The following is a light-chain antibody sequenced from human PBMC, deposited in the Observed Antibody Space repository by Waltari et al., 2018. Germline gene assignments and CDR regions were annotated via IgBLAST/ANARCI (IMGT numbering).Light chain of an antibody. V-gene: IGLV2-14*01. CDR2: DVT. J-gene: IGLJ2*01. Sequence: QSALTQPASVSESPGQSITISCTGTSSDVGGYDYVSWYQQHPGKAPKLMIYDVTNRPSGVSNRFSGSKSGNTASLTISWLQAEDEADYYCSSYTSSNTEVFGGGTRLTVL. CDR1: SSDVGGYDY. CDR3: SSYTSSNTEV.